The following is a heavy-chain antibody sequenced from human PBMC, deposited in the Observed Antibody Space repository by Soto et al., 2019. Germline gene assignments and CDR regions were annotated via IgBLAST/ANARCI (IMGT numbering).Heavy chain of an antibody. J-gene: IGHJ6*02. V-gene: IGHV4-39*02. Sequence: SETLSLTCTVSGGSISGSSYYWTWIRQPPGKGLEWIGGVYYSGSTYYNPSLKSRVTISVDTSKNHFSLKLSSVTAADTAVYFCSRYYYDSSGYKYAMDVWGQGTTVTVYS. CDR3: SRYYYDSSGYKYAMDV. D-gene: IGHD3-22*01. CDR1: GGSISGSSYY. CDR2: VYYSGST.